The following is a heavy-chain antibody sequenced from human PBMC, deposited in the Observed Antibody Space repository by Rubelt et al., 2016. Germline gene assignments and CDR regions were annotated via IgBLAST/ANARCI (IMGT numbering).Heavy chain of an antibody. CDR2: ISSSSSTI. D-gene: IGHD3-9*01. CDR1: GFTFSSYS. Sequence: EVQLVESGGGLVQPGGSLRLSCAASGFTFSSYSMNWVRQAPGKGLEWVSYISSSSSTIYYADSVKGRFTISSDNAKNSLFLQMNSLRDEDTAVYYCAKPHLRYYLSCFDYWGQGTLVTVSS. V-gene: IGHV3-48*02. J-gene: IGHJ4*02. CDR3: AKPHLRYYLSCFDY.